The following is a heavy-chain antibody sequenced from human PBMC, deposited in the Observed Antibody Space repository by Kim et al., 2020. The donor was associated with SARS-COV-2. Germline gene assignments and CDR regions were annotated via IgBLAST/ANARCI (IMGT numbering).Heavy chain of an antibody. V-gene: IGHV4-39*02. CDR2: IYYSGST. Sequence: SETLSLTCTVSGGSISSSSYYWGWIRQPPGKGLEWIGSIYYSGSTYYNPSLKSRVTISVDTSKNQFSLKLSSVTAADTAVYYCARENDSSGYYYVHFDYWPREPWSPSPQ. D-gene: IGHD3-22*01. CDR1: GGSISSSSYY. CDR3: ARENDSSGYYYVHFDY. J-gene: IGHJ4*02.